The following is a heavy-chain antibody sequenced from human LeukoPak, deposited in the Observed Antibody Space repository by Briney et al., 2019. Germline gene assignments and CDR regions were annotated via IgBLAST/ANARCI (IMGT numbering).Heavy chain of an antibody. V-gene: IGHV4-4*07. CDR1: GGSISNYY. J-gene: IGHJ2*01. D-gene: IGHD1-20*01. CDR3: ARDIVYNWSHWYFDL. CDR2: IHSSGST. Sequence: SETLSLTCTVSGGSISNYYWTWIRQPAGKGLEWIGRIHSSGSTNVNPSLNSRGTMSVDTSKNQFSLNLSSVTAADTAMYYCARDIVYNWSHWYFDLWGRGTLVTVSS.